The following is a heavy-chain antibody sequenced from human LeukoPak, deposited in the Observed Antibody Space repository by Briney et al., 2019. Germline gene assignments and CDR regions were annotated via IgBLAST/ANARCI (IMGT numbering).Heavy chain of an antibody. D-gene: IGHD3-22*01. CDR3: ARDPGDYYDSSGYYYLDY. J-gene: IGHJ4*02. CDR2: INSDGSST. Sequence: GGSLRLSCAASGFTFSSCWMHWVRQAPGKGLVWVSRINSDGSSTSYADSVKGRFTISRDNAKNTLYLQMNSLRAGDTAVYYCARDPGDYYDSSGYYYLDYWGQGTLVTVSS. V-gene: IGHV3-74*01. CDR1: GFTFSSCW.